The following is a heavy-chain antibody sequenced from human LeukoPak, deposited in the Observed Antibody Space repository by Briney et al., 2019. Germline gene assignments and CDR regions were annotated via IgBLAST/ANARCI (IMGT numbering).Heavy chain of an antibody. Sequence: GGSLRLSCAASGFTFSGSALHWVRQASGKGLEWVGRIRSTANGYATAYAASVKGRFTISRDDSKNTAYLQMDSLKTEDTAVYYCTRTPESSLLWFGELLGFDYWGQGTLVTVSS. J-gene: IGHJ4*02. V-gene: IGHV3-73*01. CDR2: IRSTANGYAT. CDR1: GFTFSGSA. CDR3: TRTPESSLLWFGELLGFDY. D-gene: IGHD3-10*01.